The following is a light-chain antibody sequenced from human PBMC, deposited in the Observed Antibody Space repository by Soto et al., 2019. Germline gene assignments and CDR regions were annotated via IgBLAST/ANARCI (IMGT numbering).Light chain of an antibody. CDR3: SSYTTSDTLV. CDR2: VVS. CDR1: SSDIGGYDY. V-gene: IGLV2-14*01. Sequence: QSALTQPASVSGSPGRSITISCTGTSSDIGGYDYVSWYQQHPGKAPKLMIYVVSHRPSGVSNRFSGSKSDNTASLTISGLQAEDESEYYCSSYTTSDTLVFGSGTKVTVL. J-gene: IGLJ1*01.